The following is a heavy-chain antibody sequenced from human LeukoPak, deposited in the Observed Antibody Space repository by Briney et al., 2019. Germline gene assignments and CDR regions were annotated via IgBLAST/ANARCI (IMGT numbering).Heavy chain of an antibody. V-gene: IGHV3-7*04. Sequence: PGGSLRLSCAASGFTFSNYWMSWVRQAPGKELEWVANINQDGSEKSYVDSVEGRFTISRDNARKSQYLHVNSLRAEDTAVYYCARDIYGGHDYWGQGTLLTVSS. J-gene: IGHJ4*02. CDR2: INQDGSEK. CDR1: GFTFSNYW. D-gene: IGHD2-21*01. CDR3: ARDIYGGHDY.